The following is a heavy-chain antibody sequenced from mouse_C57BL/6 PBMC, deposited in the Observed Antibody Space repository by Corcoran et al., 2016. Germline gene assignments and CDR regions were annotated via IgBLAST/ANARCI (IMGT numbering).Heavy chain of an antibody. CDR3: ARDNYWYVDV. CDR2: INPNNGGT. Sequence: EIQLQKSGPELVKPGASVKIPCKASGYTFTDYYMNWVKQSHGKSLEWIGDINPNNGGTSYNQKFKGKATLTVDKSSSTAYMELRSLTSEDSAVYYCARDNYWYVDVWGTGTTVTVSS. CDR1: GYTFTDYY. V-gene: IGHV1-26*01. J-gene: IGHJ1*03.